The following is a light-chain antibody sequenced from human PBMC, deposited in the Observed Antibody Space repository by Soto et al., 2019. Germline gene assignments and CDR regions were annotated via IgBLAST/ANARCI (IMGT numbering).Light chain of an antibody. CDR2: DAS. CDR3: QQRSDWLT. CDR1: QSVSTA. J-gene: IGKJ4*01. V-gene: IGKV3-11*01. Sequence: EIVLKQSPATLSLSPGERATLSCRASQSVSTALAWYQQKPGQAPRLLIYDASIRATGIPARFSGSGSGTDFTLTISSLQPEYFAVYYCQQRSDWLTFGGGTKVEIK.